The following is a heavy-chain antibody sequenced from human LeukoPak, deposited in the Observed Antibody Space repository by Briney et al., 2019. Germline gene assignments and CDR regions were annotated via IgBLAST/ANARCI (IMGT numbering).Heavy chain of an antibody. CDR2: INHSGST. J-gene: IGHJ6*02. CDR3: ARDRPVLRFLEWFDYYGMDV. V-gene: IGHV4-34*01. D-gene: IGHD3-3*01. CDR1: GGSFSGYY. Sequence: PSETLSLTCAVYGGSFSGYYWSWIRQPPGKGLEWIGEINHSGSTNYNPSPKSRVTISVDTSKNQFSLKLSSVTAADTAVYYCARDRPVLRFLEWFDYYGMDVWGQGTTVTVSS.